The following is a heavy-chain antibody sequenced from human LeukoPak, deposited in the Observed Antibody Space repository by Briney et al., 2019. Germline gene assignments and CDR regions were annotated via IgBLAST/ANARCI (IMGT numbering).Heavy chain of an antibody. Sequence: KPGGSLRLSCAASGFTFSSYSMNWVRQAPGKGLEWVSSISSSSSYIYYADSVKGRFTISRDNAKNSLYLQMNSLRAEDTAVYYCARRGSYYDPLDYWGQGTLVTVSS. CDR2: ISSSSSYI. D-gene: IGHD1-26*01. CDR3: ARRGSYYDPLDY. CDR1: GFTFSSYS. J-gene: IGHJ4*02. V-gene: IGHV3-21*01.